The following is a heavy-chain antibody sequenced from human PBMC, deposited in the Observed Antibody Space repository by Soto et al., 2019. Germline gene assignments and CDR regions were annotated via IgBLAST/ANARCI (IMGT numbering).Heavy chain of an antibody. Sequence: PGGSLRLSCAASGFTFSSYAMSWVRLAPGKGLEWVSAISGSGGSTYYADSVKGRFTISRDNSKNTLYLQMNSLRAEDTAVYYCAKDFLLMVYAQTKYYFDDWGQGTLVTVAS. J-gene: IGHJ4*02. CDR2: ISGSGGST. CDR1: GFTFSSYA. D-gene: IGHD2-8*01. CDR3: AKDFLLMVYAQTKYYFDD. V-gene: IGHV3-23*01.